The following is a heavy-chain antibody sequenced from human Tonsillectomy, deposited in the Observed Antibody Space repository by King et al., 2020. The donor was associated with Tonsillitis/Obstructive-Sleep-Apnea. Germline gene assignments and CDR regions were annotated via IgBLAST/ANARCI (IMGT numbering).Heavy chain of an antibody. Sequence: VQLVESGGGLVKPGGSLRLSCAASGVTFSSYSMNWVRQAPGKGLEWGSSISSSSSYIYYADSVKGRFTISRDNAKNSLYLQMKSLRAEDTAVYYCARLKTYSSSNYMDVWGKGTTVTVSS. CDR2: ISSSSSYI. D-gene: IGHD6-6*01. CDR3: ARLKTYSSSNYMDV. CDR1: GVTFSSYS. V-gene: IGHV3-21*01. J-gene: IGHJ6*03.